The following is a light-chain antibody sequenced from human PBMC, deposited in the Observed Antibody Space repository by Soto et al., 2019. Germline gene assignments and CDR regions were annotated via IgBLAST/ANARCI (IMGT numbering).Light chain of an antibody. CDR3: QQYGSSPYT. V-gene: IGKV3-20*01. CDR2: GAS. J-gene: IGKJ2*01. CDR1: QSVSSNY. Sequence: EIVLTQSPGTLSLSPGERATLSCRASQSVSSNYLAWYQQKPGQTPRLLIYGASSRATGIPDRFSGSGSGTAFTVTISRLEPEDFAVYYCQQYGSSPYTFGQGTKLEIK.